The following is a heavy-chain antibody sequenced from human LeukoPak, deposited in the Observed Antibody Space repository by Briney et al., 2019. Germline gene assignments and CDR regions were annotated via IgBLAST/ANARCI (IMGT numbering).Heavy chain of an antibody. CDR2: IGGRGGST. J-gene: IGHJ5*02. CDR3: GKEGGA. Sequence: PGGSLRLSCAASGFRFSDFTMTWVRQPPGKGPEWVSAIGGRGGSTYYADSVGGRFTISRDNSKGILYLQMNSLKVEDTATYYCGKEGGAWGQGTKVTVSS. CDR1: GFRFSDFT. V-gene: IGHV3-23*01. D-gene: IGHD3-16*01.